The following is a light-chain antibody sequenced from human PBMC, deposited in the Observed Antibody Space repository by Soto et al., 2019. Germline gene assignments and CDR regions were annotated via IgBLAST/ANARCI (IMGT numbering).Light chain of an antibody. J-gene: IGKJ4*01. CDR2: DAS. Sequence: DIQMTQSPSYQYASVGDRVTNTCQASQDISNYLNWYQQKPGKAPKLLIYDASNLETGVPSRFSGSGSGTDFTFTISSLQPEDIATYYCQQYDNLPRLTFGGGTKVDIK. CDR1: QDISNY. CDR3: QQYDNLPRLT. V-gene: IGKV1-33*01.